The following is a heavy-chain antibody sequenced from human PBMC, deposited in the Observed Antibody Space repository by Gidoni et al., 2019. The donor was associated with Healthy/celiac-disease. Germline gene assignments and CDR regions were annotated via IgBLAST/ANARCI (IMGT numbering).Heavy chain of an antibody. D-gene: IGHD6-6*01. Sequence: LSLKSRVTISVDTSKNQCSLKLSSVPAADAAVYYCASGSIAARVFDSWGQGTLVTVSS. J-gene: IGHJ4*02. CDR3: ASGSIAARVFDS. V-gene: IGHV4-30-2*04.